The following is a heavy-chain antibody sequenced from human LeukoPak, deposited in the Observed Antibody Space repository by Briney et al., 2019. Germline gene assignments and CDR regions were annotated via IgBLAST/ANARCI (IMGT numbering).Heavy chain of an antibody. V-gene: IGHV1-8*01. D-gene: IGHD4-11*01. CDR3: ARGVDYTYYFDY. J-gene: IGHJ4*02. CDR2: MNSNSGNT. Sequence: ASVKVSCKASGYTFTSYDINWVRQATGQGLEWMGWMNSNSGNTGYAQKFQGRVTMTRNTSISTAYMELSSLRSEDTAVYYCARGVDYTYYFDYWGQGTLVTVSS. CDR1: GYTFTSYD.